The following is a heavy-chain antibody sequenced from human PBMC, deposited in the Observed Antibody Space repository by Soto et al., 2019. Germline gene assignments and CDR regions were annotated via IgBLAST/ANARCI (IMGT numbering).Heavy chain of an antibody. J-gene: IGHJ6*01. CDR3: AKAGTRKYYYYGMDV. V-gene: IGHV3-30*18. Sequence: QVQLVESGGGVVQPGRSLRLSCVASGFTFSGYGLHWVRQAPGKGLEWVAVTSMDGGNKYYTDSVRGRFSISRDNSKNTLYLQMRSLRPEDTAVYYCAKAGTRKYYYYGMDVW. CDR1: GFTFSGYG. CDR2: TSMDGGNK. D-gene: IGHD3-10*01.